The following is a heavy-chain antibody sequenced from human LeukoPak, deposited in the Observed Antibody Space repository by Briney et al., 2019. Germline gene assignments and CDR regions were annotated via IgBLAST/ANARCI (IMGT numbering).Heavy chain of an antibody. CDR1: GFTFSTYA. V-gene: IGHV3-23*01. J-gene: IGHJ4*02. Sequence: GGSLRLSCAASGFTFSTYAMSWVRQAPGKGLEWVSGISGSGGSTYYADSVKGRFTISRDNAKNTLYLQMNSLRAEDTAVYYCARDRMVRGVGGYYFDYWGQGTLVTVSS. D-gene: IGHD3-10*01. CDR3: ARDRMVRGVGGYYFDY. CDR2: ISGSGGST.